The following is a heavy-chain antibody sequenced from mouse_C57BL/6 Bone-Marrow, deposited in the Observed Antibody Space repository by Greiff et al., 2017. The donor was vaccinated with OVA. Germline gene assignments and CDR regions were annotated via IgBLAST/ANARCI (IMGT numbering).Heavy chain of an antibody. CDR1: GYTFTSYW. J-gene: IGHJ2*01. Sequence: QVQLQQPGAELVRPGTSVKLSCKASGYTFTSYWMHWVKQRPGQGLEWIGVIDPSDSYTNYNQKFKGKATLTVDTSSSTAYMQLSSLTSEDSAVYYCARGNPPSLVDYWGQGTTRTVSS. D-gene: IGHD6-1*01. V-gene: IGHV1-59*01. CDR2: IDPSDSYT. CDR3: ARGNPPSLVDY.